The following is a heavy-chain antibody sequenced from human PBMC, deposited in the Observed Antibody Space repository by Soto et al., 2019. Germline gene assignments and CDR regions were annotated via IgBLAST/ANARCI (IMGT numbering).Heavy chain of an antibody. Sequence: EVQLLESGGGLVQPGGSLRLSCAVSGLTFRNHAMSWVRQATGKGLEWVSTIAPIGYSTHYAGSVEGRFTIARDDSKSTLDLQRNSLRADDTAVYYCVSWVSPHFDYWGQGTLVSVSS. CDR3: VSWVSPHFDY. J-gene: IGHJ4*02. CDR1: GLTFRNHA. CDR2: IAPIGYST. V-gene: IGHV3-23*01. D-gene: IGHD2-8*01.